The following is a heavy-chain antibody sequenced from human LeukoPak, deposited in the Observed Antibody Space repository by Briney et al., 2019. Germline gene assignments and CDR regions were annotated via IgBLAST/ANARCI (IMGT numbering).Heavy chain of an antibody. J-gene: IGHJ4*02. CDR3: ARSPSEKHGYCSGGSCYTYDY. CDR2: IYTSGST. CDR1: GGSISSGSYY. Sequence: SQTLSLTCTVSGGSISSGSYYWSWIRQPAGKGLEWIGRIYTSGSTNYNPSLKSRVTISVDTSKNQFSLKLSSVTAADTAVYYCARSPSEKHGYCSGGSCYTYDYWGQGTLVTVSS. V-gene: IGHV4-61*02. D-gene: IGHD2-15*01.